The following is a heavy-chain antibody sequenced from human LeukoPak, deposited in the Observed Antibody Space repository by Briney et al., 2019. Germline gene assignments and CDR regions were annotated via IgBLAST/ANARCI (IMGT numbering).Heavy chain of an antibody. Sequence: GGSLRLSCAASGLSFSDYYMSWIRQAPGKGPEWVSYISGTSSITHYADSVKGRFTISRDNAKNSLYLQMNSLRVEDTAVYYCARVNPISSGFYAYWGQGTLVTVSS. D-gene: IGHD3-22*01. CDR2: ISGTSSIT. V-gene: IGHV3-11*06. CDR1: GLSFSDYY. J-gene: IGHJ4*02. CDR3: ARVNPISSGFYAY.